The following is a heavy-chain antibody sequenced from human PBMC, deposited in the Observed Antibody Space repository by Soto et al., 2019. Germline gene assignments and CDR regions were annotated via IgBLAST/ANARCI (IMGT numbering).Heavy chain of an antibody. D-gene: IGHD1-1*01. CDR3: ARGRYGDY. CDR2: GIT. Sequence: GITNYAQKLQGRVTVTRDTSTSTAYMELRSLRSDDTAVYYCARGRYGDYWGQGALVTASS. J-gene: IGHJ4*02. V-gene: IGHV1-18*01.